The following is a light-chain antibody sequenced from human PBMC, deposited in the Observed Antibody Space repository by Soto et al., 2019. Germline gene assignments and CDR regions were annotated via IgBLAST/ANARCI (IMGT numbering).Light chain of an antibody. Sequence: DIQMTQSPSTLSASVGDRVTITCRASEDTGVWLAWYQQKPGKAPRLLIYMASNLEGGVPSRLSGSGSGTDFTLTISNLQPDDFATYYCQQYFSASPYSFGQGTRLEMK. CDR2: MAS. V-gene: IGKV1-5*03. J-gene: IGKJ2*03. CDR1: EDTGVW. CDR3: QQYFSASPYS.